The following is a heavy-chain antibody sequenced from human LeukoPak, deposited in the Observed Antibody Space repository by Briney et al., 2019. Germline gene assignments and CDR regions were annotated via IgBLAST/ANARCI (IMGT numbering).Heavy chain of an antibody. CDR3: ARAKLERRLYGMDV. J-gene: IGHJ6*02. CDR2: ISSSGSTI. Sequence: GGSLRLSCVASGFTFSDYYMSWIRQAPGKGLEWVSYISSSGSTIYYADSVKGRFTISRDNAKNSLYLQMNSLRAEDTAVYYCARAKLERRLYGMDVWGQGTTVTVSS. D-gene: IGHD1-1*01. V-gene: IGHV3-11*01. CDR1: GFTFSDYY.